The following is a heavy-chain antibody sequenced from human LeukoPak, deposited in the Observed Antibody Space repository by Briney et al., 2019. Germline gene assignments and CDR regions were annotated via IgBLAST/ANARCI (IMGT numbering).Heavy chain of an antibody. Sequence: GESLKISCKGSGYSFTSYWIAWVRQMPGKGLEWMGIVYPGDSDTRYSPSFQGQVTISADKSISTAYLQWSSLKASDTAMYYCARQQIKSEPESIDDLHIWGRPTMLTVSS. CDR2: VYPGDSDT. CDR1: GYSFTSYW. D-gene: IGHD1-14*01. J-gene: IGHJ3*02. CDR3: ARQQIKSEPESIDDLHI. V-gene: IGHV5-51*01.